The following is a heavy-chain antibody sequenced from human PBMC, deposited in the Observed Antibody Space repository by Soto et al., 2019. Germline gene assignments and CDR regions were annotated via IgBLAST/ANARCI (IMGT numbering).Heavy chain of an antibody. J-gene: IGHJ5*01. CDR1: GFTLSSHW. D-gene: IGHD1-26*01. V-gene: IGHV3-7*05. CDR3: ARAVQGAYDS. Sequence: GGSLRLSCAASGFTLSSHWMGWVRQAPGKGLEWVATIAPGGSEKYFVDTVKGRFTMSGDNAKNSLYLQMDSLRVEDTAIYYCARAVQGAYDSWGHGTQVTVSS. CDR2: IAPGGSEK.